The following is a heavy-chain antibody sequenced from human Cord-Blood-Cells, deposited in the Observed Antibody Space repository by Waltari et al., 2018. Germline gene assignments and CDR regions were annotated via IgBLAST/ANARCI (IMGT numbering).Heavy chain of an antibody. Sequence: QVQLQQWGAGLLKPSETLSLTCAVYGGSFSGYYWSWIRQPPGKGLEWIGEINHSGSTNYNPSLKSRVTISVDTSKNQLSLKLSSVTAADTAVYYCARADHSNYFDYWGQGTLVTVSS. CDR2: INHSGST. J-gene: IGHJ4*02. CDR3: ARADHSNYFDY. CDR1: GGSFSGYY. D-gene: IGHD4-4*01. V-gene: IGHV4-34*01.